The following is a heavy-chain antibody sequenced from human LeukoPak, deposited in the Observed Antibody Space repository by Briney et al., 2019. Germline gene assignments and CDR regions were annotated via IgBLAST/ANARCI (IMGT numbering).Heavy chain of an antibody. Sequence: PSETLSLTCTVSGGSISSSSYYWGWIRQPPGKGLEWIGSIYYSGSTYYNPSLKSRVTISVDTSKNQFSLKLSSVTAADTAVYYCARDQVGSNWFDPWGQGTLVTVSS. V-gene: IGHV4-39*07. J-gene: IGHJ5*02. D-gene: IGHD6-25*01. CDR2: IYYSGST. CDR3: ARDQVGSNWFDP. CDR1: GGSISSSSYY.